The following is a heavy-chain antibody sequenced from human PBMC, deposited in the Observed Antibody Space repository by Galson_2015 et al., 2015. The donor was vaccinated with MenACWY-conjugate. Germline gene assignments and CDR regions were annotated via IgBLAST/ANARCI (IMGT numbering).Heavy chain of an antibody. J-gene: IGHJ4*02. CDR3: ARWVAVKMIEY. V-gene: IGHV4-59*01. CDR1: GASISTDY. Sequence: SETLSLTCSVSGASISTDYWSWIRQPPGKGLEWIGYMHYSGSTKYNPSLKTGITMSLDTSENQFSPKLSSVTAADTAVYYCARWVAVKMIEYCGQGTLVTVSS. D-gene: IGHD6-19*01. CDR2: MHYSGST.